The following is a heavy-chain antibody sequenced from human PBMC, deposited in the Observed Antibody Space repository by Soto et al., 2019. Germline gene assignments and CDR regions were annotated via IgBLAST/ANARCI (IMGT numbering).Heavy chain of an antibody. CDR2: IKQDGSEK. CDR1: GFTFSSYW. D-gene: IGHD2-21*02. V-gene: IGHV3-7*01. CDR3: ARPSEGDSNWFDP. J-gene: IGHJ5*02. Sequence: GGSLRLSCAASGFTFSSYWMSWVRQAPGKGLEWVANIKQDGSEKYYVDSVKGRFTISRDNAKNSLYLQMNSLRAEDTAVYYCARPSEGDSNWFDPWGQGTLVTVSS.